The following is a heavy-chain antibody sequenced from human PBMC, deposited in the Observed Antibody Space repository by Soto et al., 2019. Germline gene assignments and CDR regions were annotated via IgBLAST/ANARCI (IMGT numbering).Heavy chain of an antibody. CDR2: IFYSGTT. CDR3: ATSVDP. V-gene: IGHV4-31*03. CDR1: GGSISSGGYY. Sequence: QVQLQESGPGLVKPSQTLSLTCTVSGGSISSGGYYWSWIRQHPGKGLEWIGYIFYSGTTYYNPPLTRRVTISGATSKTPFSLKLSSVTAAGTAVSYCATSVDPWGQGTLLTVSS. J-gene: IGHJ5*02.